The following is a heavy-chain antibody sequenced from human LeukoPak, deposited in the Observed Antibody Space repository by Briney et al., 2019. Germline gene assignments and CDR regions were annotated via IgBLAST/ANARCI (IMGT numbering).Heavy chain of an antibody. J-gene: IGHJ4*02. D-gene: IGHD6-19*01. Sequence: PSETLSLTCTVSGGSISSGGYYWSWIRQHPGKGLEWIGYIYYSGSTYYNPSLKSRVTISVDTSKNQFSLKLSSVTAADTAVYYCARERSGWFDYWGQGTLVTVSS. CDR3: ARERSGWFDY. V-gene: IGHV4-31*03. CDR1: GGSISSGGYY. CDR2: IYYSGST.